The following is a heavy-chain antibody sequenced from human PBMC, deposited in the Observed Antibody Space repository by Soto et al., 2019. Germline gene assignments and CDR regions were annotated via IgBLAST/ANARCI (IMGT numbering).Heavy chain of an antibody. J-gene: IGHJ4*02. CDR3: AISDPKYCNSTSCYDDYFDY. D-gene: IGHD2-2*01. CDR1: GYTFTSYG. CDR2: ISAYNGNT. Sequence: ASVKVSCKASGYTFTSYGISWVRQAPGQGLEWMGWISAYNGNTNYAQKLQGRVTMTTDTSTSTAYMELSSLRSEDTAVYYCAISDPKYCNSTSCYDDYFDYWGQGTLVTVSS. V-gene: IGHV1-18*01.